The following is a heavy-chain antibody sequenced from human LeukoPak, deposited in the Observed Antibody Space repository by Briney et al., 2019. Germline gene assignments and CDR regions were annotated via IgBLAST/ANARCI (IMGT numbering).Heavy chain of an antibody. CDR2: ISGSGGST. J-gene: IGHJ6*03. Sequence: GGSLRLSCAASGVTFSSYAMSWVRQAPGKGLEWVSGISGSGGSTYYADSVRGRFTISRDNSKNTLYLQMNSLRAEDTAVYYCAKVGAAAYYYYYMDVWGKGTTVTVSS. V-gene: IGHV3-23*01. CDR3: AKVGAAAYYYYYMDV. CDR1: GVTFSSYA. D-gene: IGHD6-13*01.